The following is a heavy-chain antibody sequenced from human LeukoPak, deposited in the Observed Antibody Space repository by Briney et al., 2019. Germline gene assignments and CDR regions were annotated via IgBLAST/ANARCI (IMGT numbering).Heavy chain of an antibody. CDR3: ARARRGYSLDY. J-gene: IGHJ4*02. CDR1: GGSISSGGYY. D-gene: IGHD5-18*01. Sequence: PSETLSLTCTVSGGSISSGGYYWSWIRQPPGKGLEWIGYIYHSGSTYYNPSLKSRVTISVDRSKNQFSLKLSSVTAADTAVYYCARARRGYSLDYWGQGTLVTVSS. V-gene: IGHV4-30-2*01. CDR2: IYHSGST.